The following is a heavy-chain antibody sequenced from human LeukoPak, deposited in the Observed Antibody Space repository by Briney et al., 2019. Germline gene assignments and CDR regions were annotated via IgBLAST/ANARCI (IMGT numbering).Heavy chain of an antibody. Sequence: GGSLRLSCAASGFTFSSYAMSWVRQAPGRGLEWVANIKQDGSEIFYVDSVKGRLTISRDNPKNSLYLQMNSLRAEDTALYYCARRHHFGFLDSWGQGTLVTVSS. D-gene: IGHD3-10*01. CDR3: ARRHHFGFLDS. J-gene: IGHJ4*02. CDR2: IKQDGSEI. V-gene: IGHV3-7*04. CDR1: GFTFSSYA.